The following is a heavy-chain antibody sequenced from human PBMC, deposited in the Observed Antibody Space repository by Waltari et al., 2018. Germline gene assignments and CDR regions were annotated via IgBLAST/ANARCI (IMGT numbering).Heavy chain of an antibody. J-gene: IGHJ4*02. CDR1: GGSISSYY. D-gene: IGHD3-3*01. CDR3: ARDSYYDFWSGYPTLDY. V-gene: IGHV4-4*07. CDR2: IYTSGST. Sequence: QVQLQESGPGLVKPSETLSLTCTVSGGSISSYYWSWIRQPAGKGLEWIGRIYTSGSTNDNPSLKSRVTMSVDTSKNQFSLKLSSVTAEDTAVYYCARDSYYDFWSGYPTLDYWGQGTLVTVSS.